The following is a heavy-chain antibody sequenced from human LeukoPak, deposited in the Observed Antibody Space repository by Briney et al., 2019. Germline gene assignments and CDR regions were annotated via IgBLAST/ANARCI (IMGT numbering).Heavy chain of an antibody. Sequence: SVKVSCKASGGTFSSYAISWVRQAPGQGLEWMGGIIPIFGTANYAQKFQGRVTITADESTSTAYMELSSLRSEDTAVYYCARDRRGGRLFDPWGQGTLVTVSS. V-gene: IGHV1-69*13. CDR2: IIPIFGTA. D-gene: IGHD3-16*01. CDR3: ARDRRGGRLFDP. CDR1: GGTFSSYA. J-gene: IGHJ5*02.